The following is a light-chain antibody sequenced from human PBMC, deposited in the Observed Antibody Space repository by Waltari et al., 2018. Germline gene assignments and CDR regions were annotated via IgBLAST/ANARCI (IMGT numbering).Light chain of an antibody. CDR3: AAWDDSLNGLV. CDR1: SSNIGNNA. V-gene: IGLV1-36*01. Sequence: QSVLTQPPSVSEAPRQRVTISCSGSSSNIGNNAVNWYQQLPGKAPKLLIYYDDLLPSVVSDRFSGSKYGTSASLAISGLQSEDEADYYCAAWDDSLNGLVFGGGTKLTVL. J-gene: IGLJ2*01. CDR2: YDD.